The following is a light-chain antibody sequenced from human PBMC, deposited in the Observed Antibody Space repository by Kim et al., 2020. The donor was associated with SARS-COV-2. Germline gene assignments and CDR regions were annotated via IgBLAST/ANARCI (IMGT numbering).Light chain of an antibody. CDR2: GKN. J-gene: IGLJ3*02. CDR1: SLRSYY. Sequence: AWGQTVRITCQGDSLRSYYASWYQQKPGPAPVLVIYGKNNRPSGIPDRFSGSSSGNTASFTITGAQAEDEAYYYCNSRDSSGNHWVFGGGTQLTVL. CDR3: NSRDSSGNHWV. V-gene: IGLV3-19*01.